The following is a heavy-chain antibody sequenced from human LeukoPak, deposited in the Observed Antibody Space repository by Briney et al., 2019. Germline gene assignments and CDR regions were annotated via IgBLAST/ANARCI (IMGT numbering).Heavy chain of an antibody. V-gene: IGHV3-30-3*01. CDR1: GFTFSSYA. CDR2: ISYDGSNK. Sequence: GGSLRLSCAASGFTFSSYAMHWVRQAPGKGLERVAVISYDGSNKYYADSVKGRFTISRDNSKNTLYLQMNSLRAEDTAVYYCASHLKLLWFGAEINAFDIWGQGTMVTVSS. D-gene: IGHD3-10*01. J-gene: IGHJ3*02. CDR3: ASHLKLLWFGAEINAFDI.